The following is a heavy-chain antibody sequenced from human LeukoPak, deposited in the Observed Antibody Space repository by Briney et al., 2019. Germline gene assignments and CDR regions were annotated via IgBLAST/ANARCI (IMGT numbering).Heavy chain of an antibody. CDR2: IWYDGSNK. CDR3: ARDLDYYGSGSSGMDV. D-gene: IGHD3-10*01. CDR1: GFTFSSYG. V-gene: IGHV3-33*01. J-gene: IGHJ6*02. Sequence: PGGSLRLSCAASGFTFSSYGMHWVRQAPGKGLEWVAVIWYDGSNKYCADSVKGRFTISRDNSKNTLYLQMNSLRAEDTAVYYCARDLDYYGSGSSGMDVWGQGTTVTVSS.